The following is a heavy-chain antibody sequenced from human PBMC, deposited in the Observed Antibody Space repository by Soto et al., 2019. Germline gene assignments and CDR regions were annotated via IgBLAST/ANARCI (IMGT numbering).Heavy chain of an antibody. J-gene: IGHJ4*02. Sequence: EVQLLESGGDLVQPGGSLRLSCVASGFSFSSSAMSWVRQAPGRGLEWVSAINSNGGSTYYADSVKGRFTISRDNSKNTLKLQMNGMRGEDTAVYYCAAGFMTRAPFHYRGQGNLVT. V-gene: IGHV3-23*01. CDR3: AAGFMTRAPFHY. D-gene: IGHD3-16*01. CDR1: GFSFSSSA. CDR2: INSNGGST.